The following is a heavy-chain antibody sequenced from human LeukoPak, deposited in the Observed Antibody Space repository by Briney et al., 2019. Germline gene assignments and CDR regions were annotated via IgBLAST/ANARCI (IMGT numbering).Heavy chain of an antibody. Sequence: PGGSLRLSCAASGFTFSSYDMHWVRQATGKGLEWVSAIGTAGDTYYPGSVKGRFTISRENAKNSLYLQMNSLRAGDTAVYYCARESDYGDHFDYWGQGTLVTVSS. J-gene: IGHJ4*02. V-gene: IGHV3-13*01. CDR3: ARESDYGDHFDY. D-gene: IGHD4-17*01. CDR2: IGTAGDT. CDR1: GFTFSSYD.